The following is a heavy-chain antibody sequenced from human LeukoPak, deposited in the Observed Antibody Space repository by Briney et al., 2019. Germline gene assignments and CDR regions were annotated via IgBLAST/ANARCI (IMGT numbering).Heavy chain of an antibody. V-gene: IGHV4-59*08. CDR2: IYVTGT. CDR1: GGSIGTYY. D-gene: IGHD3-16*02. J-gene: IGHJ6*03. Sequence: SETLSLTCTVSGGSIGTYYWSWIRQSPGKGLEWIGYIYVTGTRYNPYLQSRVTISVDRSRNQFFLKMSSVTAADTAVYYCARHIGGGIEDMDVWGKGAKVIVSS. CDR3: ARHIGGGIEDMDV.